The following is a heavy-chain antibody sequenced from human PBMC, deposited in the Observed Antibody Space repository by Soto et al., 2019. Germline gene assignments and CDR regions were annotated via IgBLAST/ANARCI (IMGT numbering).Heavy chain of an antibody. CDR1: GFSFGDYG. J-gene: IGHJ4*02. V-gene: IGHV3-20*04. CDR2: INWNGIST. Sequence: EVQLVESGGGVVRPGGSLRLSCVASGFSFGDYGMNWVRQVPGKRLEWVSGINWNGISTSYADSVKGRFTISRDNTNNSLYLLMNNLRADDTAFYYCARDRGASGYGKRPDYWGQGALVTVSS. CDR3: ARDRGASGYGKRPDY. D-gene: IGHD5-12*01.